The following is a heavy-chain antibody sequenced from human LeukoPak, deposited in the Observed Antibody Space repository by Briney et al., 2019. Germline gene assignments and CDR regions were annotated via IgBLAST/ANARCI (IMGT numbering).Heavy chain of an antibody. J-gene: IGHJ4*02. Sequence: PGRSLRLSCAASGFTFSSYGMHWVRQAPGKGLEWVAVISYDGSNKYYADSVKGRFTISRDNAKNSLYLQMNSLRVEDTALYYCARGGASYGLGYFDYWGQGTLVTVSS. CDR3: ARGGASYGLGYFDY. CDR2: ISYDGSNK. CDR1: GFTFSSYG. V-gene: IGHV3-30*03. D-gene: IGHD5-18*01.